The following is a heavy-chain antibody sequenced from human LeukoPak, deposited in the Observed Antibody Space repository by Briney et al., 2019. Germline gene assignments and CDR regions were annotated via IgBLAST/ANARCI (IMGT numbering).Heavy chain of an antibody. D-gene: IGHD3-10*01. J-gene: IGHJ4*02. Sequence: GGSLRLSCTASGFTFSNYAMSWVRQAPGKGLEWVSGISGSGASTYYADSVKGRFTISRDNSKNTLYLQMNSLRAEDTAVYYCANYLLGFDYWGQGTLVTVSS. CDR3: ANYLLGFDY. V-gene: IGHV3-23*01. CDR1: GFTFSNYA. CDR2: ISGSGAST.